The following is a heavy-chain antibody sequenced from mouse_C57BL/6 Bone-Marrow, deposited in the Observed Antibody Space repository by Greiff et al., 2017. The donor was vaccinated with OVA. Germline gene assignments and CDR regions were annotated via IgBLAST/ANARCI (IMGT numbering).Heavy chain of an antibody. D-gene: IGHD2-1*01. J-gene: IGHJ3*01. CDR2: ISGGGGNT. CDR1: GFTFSSYT. V-gene: IGHV5-9*01. CDR3: ARHYYGNFLFAY. Sequence: EVHLVESGGGLVKPGGSLKLSCAASGFTFSSYTMSWVRQTPEKRLEWVATISGGGGNTYYPDSVKGRFTISRDNAKNTLYLQMSSLRAEDTALYYCARHYYGNFLFAYWGQGTVVTVSA.